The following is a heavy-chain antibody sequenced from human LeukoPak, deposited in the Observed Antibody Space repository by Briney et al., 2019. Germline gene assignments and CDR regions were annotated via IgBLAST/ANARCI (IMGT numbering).Heavy chain of an antibody. CDR1: GGSISSHY. CDR3: ARGYSGSYLGY. D-gene: IGHD1-26*01. J-gene: IGHJ4*02. Sequence: SETLSLTCTVSGGSISSHYWSWIRQPPGKGLEWIGYIYYSGSTNYNPSLKSRVTISVDTSKNQFSLKLSTVTAADTAVYYCARGYSGSYLGYWGQGTLVTVSS. CDR2: IYYSGST. V-gene: IGHV4-59*11.